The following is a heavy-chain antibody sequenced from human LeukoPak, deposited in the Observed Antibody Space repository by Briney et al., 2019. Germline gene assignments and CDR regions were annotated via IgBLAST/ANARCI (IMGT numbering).Heavy chain of an antibody. V-gene: IGHV3-23*01. CDR1: GFTFDDYG. Sequence: GGSLRLSCAASGFTFDDYGMSWVRQAPGKGLEWVSAISGSGGSTYYADSVKGRFTISRDNSKNTLYLQMNSLRAEDTAVYYCAIKAGRSTSYHFDYWGQGTLVTVSS. CDR2: ISGSGGST. CDR3: AIKAGRSTSYHFDY. D-gene: IGHD2-2*01. J-gene: IGHJ4*02.